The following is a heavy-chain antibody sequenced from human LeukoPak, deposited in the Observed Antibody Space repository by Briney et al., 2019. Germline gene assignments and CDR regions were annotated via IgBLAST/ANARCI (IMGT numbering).Heavy chain of an antibody. Sequence: GGSLRLSCAASGFTFSGSAMHWVRQASGKGLEWVGRIRSKANSYATAYAASVKGRFTISRDDSKNTAYLQMNSLKTEDTAVYYCTGNHYYDSSGYSTDFDYWGQGTLVTVSS. CDR2: IRSKANSYAT. V-gene: IGHV3-73*01. CDR1: GFTFSGSA. J-gene: IGHJ4*02. CDR3: TGNHYYDSSGYSTDFDY. D-gene: IGHD3-22*01.